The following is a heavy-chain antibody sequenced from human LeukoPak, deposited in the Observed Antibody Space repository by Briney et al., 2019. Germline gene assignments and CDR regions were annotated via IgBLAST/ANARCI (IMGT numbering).Heavy chain of an antibody. D-gene: IGHD6-19*01. J-gene: IGHJ4*02. CDR3: AREERWLVYYFDY. CDR1: VYTFTIYY. Sequence: ASLKVSCKASVYTFTIYYMHSVRQTPGQGLEWMGRINPSGGSTSYAQKLQSRVTMTRDMSTSTVYMELSSLRSEDTAVYYCAREERWLVYYFDYWGQGTLVTVSS. CDR2: INPSGGST. V-gene: IGHV1-46*04.